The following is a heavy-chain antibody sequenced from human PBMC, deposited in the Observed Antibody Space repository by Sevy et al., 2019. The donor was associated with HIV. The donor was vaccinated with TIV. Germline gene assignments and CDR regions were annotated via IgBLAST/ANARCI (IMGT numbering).Heavy chain of an antibody. V-gene: IGHV3-11*01. CDR2: ISNSGGTI. D-gene: IGHD3-10*01. CDR1: GFTFSDYY. J-gene: IGHJ4*02. Sequence: GGSLRLSCAASGFTFSDYYMSWIRQAPGKGLEWVSYISNSGGTIYYADSVKGRFTISRDNAKNSLYLQMNSLRADDTAVYYCARTMTRGALYYFDYWGQGTLVTVSS. CDR3: ARTMTRGALYYFDY.